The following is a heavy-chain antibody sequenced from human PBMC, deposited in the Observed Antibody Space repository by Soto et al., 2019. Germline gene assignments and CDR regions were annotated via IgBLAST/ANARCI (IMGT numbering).Heavy chain of an antibody. CDR3: ARRLFDYYYMDV. J-gene: IGHJ6*03. CDR1: GGSISSHY. Sequence: HVQLQGSGQGLVKPSETLSLTCTVSGGSISSHYWSWIRQPPGKGLEWIGYIYYSGSTNHNPSLKSRVTISVDTSKNQFSLKLSSVTAADTAVYYCARRLFDYYYMDVWGKGTTVTVSS. V-gene: IGHV4-59*11. CDR2: IYYSGST. D-gene: IGHD2-21*01.